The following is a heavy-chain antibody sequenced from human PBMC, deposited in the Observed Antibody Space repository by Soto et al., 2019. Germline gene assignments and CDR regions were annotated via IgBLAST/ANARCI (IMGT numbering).Heavy chain of an antibody. CDR2: IYTGGTT. V-gene: IGHV3-66*01. Sequence: GGSLRLSCAASGFTVSSNYMSWVRQAPGKGLEWVSVIYTGGTTYYADSVKGRFTISRDNSRNTLSPQVNSLRADDTAMYYCARGGWYDAFDYWGQGA. CDR1: GFTVSSNY. D-gene: IGHD2-15*01. CDR3: ARGGWYDAFDY. J-gene: IGHJ4*02.